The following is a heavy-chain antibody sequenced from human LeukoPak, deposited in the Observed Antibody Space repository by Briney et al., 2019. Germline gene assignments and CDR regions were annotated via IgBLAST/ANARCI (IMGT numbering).Heavy chain of an antibody. Sequence: GGSLRLSCAATGFTFSSYSMNWVRQAPGKGLEWVSSISSSSSYIYYADSVKGRFTISRDNAKNSLYLQMNSLRAEDTAVYYCARAPPAGYYGSGSYYGDYWGQGTLVTVSS. J-gene: IGHJ4*02. CDR2: ISSSSSYI. CDR1: GFTFSSYS. V-gene: IGHV3-21*01. D-gene: IGHD3-10*01. CDR3: ARAPPAGYYGSGSYYGDY.